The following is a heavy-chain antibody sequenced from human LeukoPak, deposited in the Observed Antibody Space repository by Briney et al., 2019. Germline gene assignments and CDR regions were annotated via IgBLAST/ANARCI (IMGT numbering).Heavy chain of an antibody. V-gene: IGHV4-61*02. D-gene: IGHD7-27*01. CDR2: IHTSGST. J-gene: IGHJ3*02. Sequence: SQTLSLTCTVSGDSISRGNYYWTWIRQPAGKRLEWIGRIHTSGSTNYNPSLKSQVTISMDTSKNPFSLNLNSVTAADTAVYYCAGDRAGDSFDIWGQGTMVTVFS. CDR3: AGDRAGDSFDI. CDR1: GDSISRGNYY.